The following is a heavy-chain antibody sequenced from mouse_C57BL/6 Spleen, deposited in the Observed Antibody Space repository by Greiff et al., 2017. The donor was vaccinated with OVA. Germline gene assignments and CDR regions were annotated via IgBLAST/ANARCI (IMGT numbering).Heavy chain of an antibody. J-gene: IGHJ3*01. Sequence: VQLQQSGAELVKPGASVKLSCKASGYTFTEYTIHWVKQRSGQGLEWIGWFYPGSGSIKYNEKSKDKASLTADKSSSTVYMELSRLTSEDSAVYFCARHEGSYYYGSSPFAYWGQGTLVTVSA. CDR3: ARHEGSYYYGSSPFAY. D-gene: IGHD1-1*01. CDR1: GYTFTEYT. V-gene: IGHV1-62-2*01. CDR2: FYPGSGSI.